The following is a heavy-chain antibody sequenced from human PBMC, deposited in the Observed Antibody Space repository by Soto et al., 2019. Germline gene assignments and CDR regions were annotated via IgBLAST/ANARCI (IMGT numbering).Heavy chain of an antibody. CDR2: INAGNGNT. CDR3: ARHGSGWDY. V-gene: IGHV1-3*05. J-gene: IGHJ4*02. Sequence: QVQLVQSGAEEKKPGASVKVSCTASGYTFTSYAMHWVRQAPGQRLEWMGWINAGNGNTNYSQKFQGRVTITRDTSASTSYMELSSLRSEDTAVYYCARHGSGWDYWGQGTLFTVSS. CDR1: GYTFTSYA. D-gene: IGHD6-19*01.